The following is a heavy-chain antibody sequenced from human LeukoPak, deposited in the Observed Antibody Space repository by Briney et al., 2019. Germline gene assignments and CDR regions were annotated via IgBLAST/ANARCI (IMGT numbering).Heavy chain of an antibody. D-gene: IGHD5-18*01. CDR3: AKEEQYSYAI. CDR2: ISYDGINK. Sequence: GGPRRLSCAASGFTLSAYGMHWVRKAPGKGLEWVAIISYDGINKYYPDSVKGRFTISRDNSKNTLYLQMNSLRAEDTAVYYCAKEEQYSYAIWGQGTLVTVSS. V-gene: IGHV3-30*18. J-gene: IGHJ4*02. CDR1: GFTLSAYG.